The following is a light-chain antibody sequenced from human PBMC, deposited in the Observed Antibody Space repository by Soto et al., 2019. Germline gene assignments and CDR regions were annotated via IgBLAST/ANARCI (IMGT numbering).Light chain of an antibody. V-gene: IGKV3-15*01. CDR1: QSVSSN. Sequence: IVMTQSPATLSVSPGERATLSCRASQSVSSNLAWYQQKPGQAPRLLIYGASTRATGIPARFSGSWSGTDYTLTISRLEPEDVAVYYCQQNSSSRTFGQGTKVDIK. J-gene: IGKJ1*01. CDR3: QQNSSSRT. CDR2: GAS.